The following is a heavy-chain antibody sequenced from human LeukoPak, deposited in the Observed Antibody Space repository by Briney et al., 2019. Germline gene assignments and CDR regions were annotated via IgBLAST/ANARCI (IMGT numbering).Heavy chain of an antibody. V-gene: IGHV4-59*01. CDR3: ARATLYYDFWSGRHTNWFDP. CDR1: GGSISSYY. J-gene: IGHJ5*02. Sequence: KPSETLSLTCTVSGGSISSYYWSWIRQPPGKGLEWIGYIYYSGSTNYNPSLKSRVTISVDTSKNQFSLKLSSVTAADTAVYYCARATLYYDFWSGRHTNWFDPWGQGTLVTVSS. D-gene: IGHD3-3*01. CDR2: IYYSGST.